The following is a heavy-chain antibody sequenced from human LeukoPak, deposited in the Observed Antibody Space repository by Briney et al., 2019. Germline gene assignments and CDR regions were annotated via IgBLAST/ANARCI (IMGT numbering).Heavy chain of an antibody. CDR3: AGGYYYGSGPVASGDAFDI. D-gene: IGHD3-10*01. CDR1: GASISSSNYY. J-gene: IGHJ3*02. Sequence: SETLSLTCTVSGASISSSNYYWGWIRQPPGKGLEWIGNIYYSGGTYYNPSLKSRVSISVDTSKNQFSLKLSSVTAADTAVYYCAGGYYYGSGPVASGDAFDIWGQGTMVTVSS. CDR2: IYYSGGT. V-gene: IGHV4-39*07.